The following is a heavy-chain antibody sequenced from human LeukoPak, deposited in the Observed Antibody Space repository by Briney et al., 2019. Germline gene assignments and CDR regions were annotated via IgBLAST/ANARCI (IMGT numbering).Heavy chain of an antibody. Sequence: GASVKVSCKASGYTFTSYDINWVRQATGQGLEWMGWMNPNSGNTGYAQKFQGRVTMTRNTSISTAYMELSSLRSDDTAVYYCARRVVRGHWFDPWGQGTLVTVSS. J-gene: IGHJ5*02. CDR1: GYTFTSYD. CDR2: MNPNSGNT. CDR3: ARRVVRGHWFDP. D-gene: IGHD4-23*01. V-gene: IGHV1-8*01.